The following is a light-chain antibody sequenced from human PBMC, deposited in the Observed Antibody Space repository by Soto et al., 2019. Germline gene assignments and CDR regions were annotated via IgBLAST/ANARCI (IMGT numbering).Light chain of an antibody. V-gene: IGLV2-8*01. CDR3: SSYAASDSFVV. CDR2: EVY. CDR1: SSDVGGYNY. J-gene: IGLJ2*01. Sequence: QSVLTQPPSASGSPGQSVTISRTGTSSDVGGYNYVSWYQHHPDKAPKLIIYEVYKRPSGVPDRFSGSKSGNTASLTVSGLQAEDEAEYYCSSYAASDSFVVFGGGTKLTVL.